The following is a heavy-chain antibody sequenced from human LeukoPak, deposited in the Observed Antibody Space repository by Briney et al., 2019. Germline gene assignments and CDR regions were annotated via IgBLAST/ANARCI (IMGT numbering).Heavy chain of an antibody. J-gene: IGHJ5*02. Sequence: GASVKVSCKASGYTFTSYYMHWVRQAPGQGLEWMGIINPSGGSTSYAQKFQGRVTMTRDTSTSTVYMELSSLRSEDTAVYYCARDRTNYYGSGSYFPTANWFDPWGQGTLVTVSS. D-gene: IGHD3-10*01. CDR2: INPSGGST. CDR1: GYTFTSYY. V-gene: IGHV1-46*01. CDR3: ARDRTNYYGSGSYFPTANWFDP.